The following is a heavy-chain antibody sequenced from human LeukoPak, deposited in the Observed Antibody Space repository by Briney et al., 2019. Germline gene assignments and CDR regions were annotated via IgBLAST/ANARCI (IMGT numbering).Heavy chain of an antibody. CDR3: TRVRLGATTRYFDY. V-gene: IGHV3-30*03. CDR2: ISYTGNTK. J-gene: IGHJ4*02. CDR1: GFTFSNYG. Sequence: GGSLRLSCAASGFTFSNYGMQWVRQAPGKGLEWVAVISYTGNTKYYVDSVKGRFTISRDNSKNTLYLQMNSLRAEDTAVYYCTRVRLGATTRYFDYWGQGTLVTVSA. D-gene: IGHD1-26*01.